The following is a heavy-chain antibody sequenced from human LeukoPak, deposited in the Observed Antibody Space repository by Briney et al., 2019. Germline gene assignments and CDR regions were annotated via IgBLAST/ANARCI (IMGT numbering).Heavy chain of an antibody. CDR3: AKDGGHSSGPTFDY. CDR1: GFTFSSYG. V-gene: IGHV3-30*18. CDR2: ISYDGSNK. J-gene: IGHJ4*02. D-gene: IGHD3-22*01. Sequence: PGGSLRLSCAASGFTFSSYGMHWVRQAPGKGLEWVAVISYDGSNKYYADSVKGRFTISRDNSKNTLYLQVNSLRAEDTAVYYCAKDGGHSSGPTFDYWGQGTLVTVSS.